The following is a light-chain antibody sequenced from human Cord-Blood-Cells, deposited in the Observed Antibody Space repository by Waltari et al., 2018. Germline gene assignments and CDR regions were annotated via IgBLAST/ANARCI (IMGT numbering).Light chain of an antibody. CDR3: QQSYSTPLT. CDR1: QSISSY. CDR2: AAS. V-gene: IGKV1-39*01. Sequence: DIQMTQSPSSLSASVGDRVTITCRESQSISSYLNWYQQKPGKAPKLLIYAASSLQSGVPSRFSGSGSGKDFTLTISSLQPEDFATYYCQQSYSTPLTFGGGTKVEIK. J-gene: IGKJ4*01.